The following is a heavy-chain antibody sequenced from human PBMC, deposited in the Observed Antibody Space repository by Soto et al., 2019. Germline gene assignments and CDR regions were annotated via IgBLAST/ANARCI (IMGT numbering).Heavy chain of an antibody. CDR3: ARGPRRFGELGSFDY. J-gene: IGHJ4*02. Sequence: QVQLQQWGAGLLKPSETLSLTCAVYGGSFSGYYWSWIRQPQGKGLEWIGEINHSGSTNYNPSLKSRVTISVDTSKNQFSLKLSSVTAAETAVYYCARGPRRFGELGSFDYWGQGTLVTVSS. D-gene: IGHD3-10*01. V-gene: IGHV4-34*01. CDR1: GGSFSGYY. CDR2: INHSGST.